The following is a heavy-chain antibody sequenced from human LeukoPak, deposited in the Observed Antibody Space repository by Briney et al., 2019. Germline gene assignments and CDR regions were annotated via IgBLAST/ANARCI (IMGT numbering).Heavy chain of an antibody. V-gene: IGHV4-39*01. J-gene: IGHJ4*02. CDR2: IYNSGTA. CDR3: ARPGYYYDSSGYYYRDY. CDR1: GGSISSSNYY. Sequence: SETLSLTCTVSGGSISSSNYYWGWIRQPPGKGLEWIGSIYNSGTAYYNPSLKSRVTISVDTSKNQFSLKLSSVTAADTAVYYCARPGYYYDSSGYYYRDYWGQGTLVTVSS. D-gene: IGHD3-22*01.